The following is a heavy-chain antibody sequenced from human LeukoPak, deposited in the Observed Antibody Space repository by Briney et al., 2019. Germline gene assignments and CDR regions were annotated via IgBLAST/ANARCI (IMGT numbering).Heavy chain of an antibody. D-gene: IGHD1-26*01. V-gene: IGHV3-30-3*01. CDR1: GFTFSSYA. J-gene: IGHJ4*02. CDR2: ISYDGSNK. CDR3: ARDPDWELLLDY. Sequence: GRSLRLSCAASGFTFSSYAMHWVRQAPGKGLEWVAVISYDGSNKYYADSVKGRFTISRDNSKNTLYLQMNSLRAEDTAVYYCARDPDWELLLDYWGQGTLVTVSS.